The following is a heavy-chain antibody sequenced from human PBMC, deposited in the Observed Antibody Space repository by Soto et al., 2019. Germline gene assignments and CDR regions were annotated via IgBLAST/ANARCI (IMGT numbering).Heavy chain of an antibody. D-gene: IGHD6-13*01. J-gene: IGHJ4*02. CDR1: GFTFSTYW. V-gene: IGHV3-74*01. CDR2: ITSDGTIT. Sequence: EVPLVESGGGLVQPGGSLRLSCAASGFTFSTYWMHWVRQAPGKGLVWVSHITSDGTITTYADSVKGRFTISRDNAKNTLALQMNRLRAEDTAVYYGARGAGGFDYWGQGTLVTVSS. CDR3: ARGAGGFDY.